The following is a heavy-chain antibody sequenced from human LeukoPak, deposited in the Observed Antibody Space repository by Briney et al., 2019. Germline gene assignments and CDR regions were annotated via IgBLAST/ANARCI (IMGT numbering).Heavy chain of an antibody. CDR2: NFSHDGST. J-gene: IGHJ6*02. Sequence: ASVKVSCKASGYTFTGYYMHWVRQAPGQGLEWMGINFSHDGSTSNTQKFQGRVTMTRDTSTSTVYMELSSLRSEDTAVYYCARDSGNFRYDMDVWGQGTTVIVSS. CDR1: GYTFTGYY. V-gene: IGHV1-46*01. D-gene: IGHD3-10*01. CDR3: ARDSGNFRYDMDV.